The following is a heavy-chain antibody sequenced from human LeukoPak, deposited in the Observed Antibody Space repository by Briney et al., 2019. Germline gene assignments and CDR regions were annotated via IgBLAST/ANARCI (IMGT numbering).Heavy chain of an antibody. J-gene: IGHJ6*02. Sequence: GGSLRLSCAASGFTFDDYAMHWVRQAPGKGLEWVSGISWNSGSIGYADSVKGRFTISRDNAKNSLYLQMNSLRAEDTALYYCAKDVSAASYYYYYGMDVWSQGTTVTVSS. D-gene: IGHD2-2*01. V-gene: IGHV3-9*01. CDR2: ISWNSGSI. CDR3: AKDVSAASYYYYYGMDV. CDR1: GFTFDDYA.